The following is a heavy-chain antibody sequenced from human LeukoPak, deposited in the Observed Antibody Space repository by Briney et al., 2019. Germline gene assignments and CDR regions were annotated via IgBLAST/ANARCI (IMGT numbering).Heavy chain of an antibody. CDR3: ARHFRVGATPSNFDL. V-gene: IGHV5-51*01. CDR2: VYPGDSDT. D-gene: IGHD1-26*01. J-gene: IGHJ4*02. CDR1: GYSFNTYW. Sequence: GESLKISCKGSGYSFNTYWIAWVRQMPGKGLEVMGIVYPGDSDTRYSPSFQGQVTISVDKSISTAYLQWSSLKASDTAIYYCARHFRVGATPSNFDLWGQGTLVTVSS.